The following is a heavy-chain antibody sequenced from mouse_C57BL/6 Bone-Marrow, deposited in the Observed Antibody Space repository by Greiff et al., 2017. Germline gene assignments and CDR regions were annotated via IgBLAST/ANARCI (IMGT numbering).Heavy chain of an antibody. V-gene: IGHV5-9-1*02. CDR1: GFTFSSYA. CDR3: TRAYGSSYGFDY. D-gene: IGHD1-1*01. Sequence: EVQRVESGEGLVKPGGSLKLSCAASGFTFSSYAMSWVRQTPEQRLEWVAYISSGGDYIYYADTVKGRFTISRDNARNTLYLQMSSLKSEDTAMYYCTRAYGSSYGFDYWGQGTTLTVSS. CDR2: ISSGGDYI. J-gene: IGHJ2*01.